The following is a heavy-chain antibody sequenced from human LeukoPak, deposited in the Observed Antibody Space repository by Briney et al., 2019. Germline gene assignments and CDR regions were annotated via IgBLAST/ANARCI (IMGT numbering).Heavy chain of an antibody. CDR2: ISGSSSHI. CDR1: GFTFSSYS. J-gene: IGHJ2*01. CDR3: ARAQLGYWYFDL. Sequence: PGGSLRLSCAASGFTFSSYSMNWVRQAPGKGLEWVSSISGSSSHIYYADSVKGRFTISRDNAKDSLFLQMNSLRAEDTAVYYCARAQLGYWYFDLWGRGTLVTVSS. D-gene: IGHD1-1*01. V-gene: IGHV3-21*04.